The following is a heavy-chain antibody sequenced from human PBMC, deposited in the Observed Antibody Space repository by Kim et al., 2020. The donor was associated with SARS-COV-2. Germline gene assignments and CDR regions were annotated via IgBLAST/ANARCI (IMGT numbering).Heavy chain of an antibody. D-gene: IGHD1-26*01. J-gene: IGHJ5*02. V-gene: IGHV3-73*01. Sequence: GESLKISCAASGLTFSGSTIHWVRQASGKGLEWLGRIKIRPTTYATTYAASLKGRFTMSRDDSRDTAYLQMNSLETEDTAVYYCTRGVVGATDWFDPWGQ. CDR1: GLTFSGST. CDR2: IKIRPTTYAT. CDR3: TRGVVGATDWFDP.